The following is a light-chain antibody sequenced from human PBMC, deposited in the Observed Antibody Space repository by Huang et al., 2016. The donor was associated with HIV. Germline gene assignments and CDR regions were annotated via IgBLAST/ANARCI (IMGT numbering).Light chain of an antibody. CDR1: PGISYY. J-gene: IGKJ2*01. CDR2: EAS. CDR3: QKYNIAPYT. Sequence: DILMTQSPSFLSASVGDRVSITCRARPGISYYLTWYQQRPGKVPKLLISEASPLQSGVLSRFSGGGSGTDFRLIISSLQPEDVATYYCQKYNIAPYTFGQGTKL. V-gene: IGKV1-27*01.